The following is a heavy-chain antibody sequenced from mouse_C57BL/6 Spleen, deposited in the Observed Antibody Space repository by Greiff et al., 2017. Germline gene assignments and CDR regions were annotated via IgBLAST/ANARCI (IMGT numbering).Heavy chain of an antibody. CDR3: ARDEALRAMDY. Sequence: EVQLVESGGGLVQSGRSLRLSCATSGFTFSDFYMEWVRQAPGKGLEWIAASRNKANDYTTEYSASVKGRFIVSRDTSQSILYLQMNALRAEDTAIYYCARDEALRAMDYWGQGTSVTVSS. D-gene: IGHD1-1*01. V-gene: IGHV7-1*01. J-gene: IGHJ4*01. CDR1: GFTFSDFY. CDR2: SRNKANDYTT.